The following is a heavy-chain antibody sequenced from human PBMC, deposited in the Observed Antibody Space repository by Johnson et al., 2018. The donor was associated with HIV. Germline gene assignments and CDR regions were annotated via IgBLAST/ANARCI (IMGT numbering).Heavy chain of an antibody. CDR3: AKPPSMGADAFDI. J-gene: IGHJ3*02. D-gene: IGHD3-16*01. CDR2: IFSVGDV. V-gene: IGHV3-66*02. Sequence: VLLVESGGGLVQPGGSLRLSCAASGITVGTNYMSWVRQAPGKGLEWVSVIFSVGDVYYADSVKGRFTISRDNSKNMVYLQMKSLRAEDTGVYYCAKPPSMGADAFDIWGQGTMVTVSS. CDR1: GITVGTNY.